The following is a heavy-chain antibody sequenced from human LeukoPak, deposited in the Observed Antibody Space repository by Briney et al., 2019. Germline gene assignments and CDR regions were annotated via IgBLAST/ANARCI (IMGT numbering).Heavy chain of an antibody. J-gene: IGHJ6*02. Sequence: GGSLRLSCAASGFTVSSNYMSWVRQAPGKGLEWVSVIYSGGSTYYADSVKGRFTISRDNSKNTLYLQMNSLRAEDTAVYYCARDQGGVRGLITPVSAYYYYGLDVWGQGTTVTVSS. CDR2: IYSGGST. CDR1: GFTVSSNY. V-gene: IGHV3-53*01. CDR3: ARDQGGVRGLITPVSAYYYYGLDV. D-gene: IGHD3-10*02.